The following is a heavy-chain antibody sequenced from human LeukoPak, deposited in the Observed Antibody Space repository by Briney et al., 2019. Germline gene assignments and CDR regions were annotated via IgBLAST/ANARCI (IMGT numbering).Heavy chain of an antibody. CDR2: ISYDGGNK. V-gene: IGHV3-30-3*01. CDR1: GFTFSSYA. CDR3: ARDIVIGSGSCLD. Sequence: GGSLRLSCAASGFTFSSYAMHWVRQAPGKGLEWVAVISYDGGNKYYADSVKGRFTISRDNSKNTLYLQMNSLRAEDTAVYYCARDIVIGSGSCLDWGQGTLVTVSS. J-gene: IGHJ4*02. D-gene: IGHD3-10*01.